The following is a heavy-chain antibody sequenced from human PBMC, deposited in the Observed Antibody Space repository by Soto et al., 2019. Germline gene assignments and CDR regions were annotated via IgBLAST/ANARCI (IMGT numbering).Heavy chain of an antibody. V-gene: IGHV1-18*04. CDR1: GYTFTDYG. Sequence: ASVKVSCKASGYTFTDYGFSWVRQAPGQGLEWMGWISGYSGDTDYAQILQGRITLTTDTSTSTAYMELRSLTSDNTAVYYCARVRATRPFDFWGLGTLVTVSS. CDR3: ARVRATRPFDF. D-gene: IGHD1-26*01. J-gene: IGHJ4*02. CDR2: ISGYSGDT.